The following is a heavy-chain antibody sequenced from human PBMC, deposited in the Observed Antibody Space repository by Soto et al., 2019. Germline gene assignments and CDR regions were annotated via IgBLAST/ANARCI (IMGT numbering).Heavy chain of an antibody. Sequence: ASVKVSCKASGGTFSSYTISWVRQAPGQGLEWMGRIIPILGIANYAQKFQGRVTITADKSTSTAYMELSSLRSEDTAVYYCAREATVTTSYMDVWGKGTTVTVSS. CDR2: IIPILGIA. J-gene: IGHJ6*03. V-gene: IGHV1-69*04. CDR3: AREATVTTSYMDV. D-gene: IGHD4-4*01. CDR1: GGTFSSYT.